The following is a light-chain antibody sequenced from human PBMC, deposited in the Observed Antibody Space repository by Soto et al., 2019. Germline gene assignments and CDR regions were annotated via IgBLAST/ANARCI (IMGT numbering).Light chain of an antibody. Sequence: DIQLTQSPSTLSASVGDRVTITFRASQSINGWLAWYQQKPGQAPNLLIYKASTLESGVPSRFSGSGSGTDFTLTISSLEPEDSAVYYCQQNLGVHTFGQGTKVDIK. CDR3: QQNLGVHT. CDR1: QSINGW. J-gene: IGKJ1*01. V-gene: IGKV1-5*03. CDR2: KAS.